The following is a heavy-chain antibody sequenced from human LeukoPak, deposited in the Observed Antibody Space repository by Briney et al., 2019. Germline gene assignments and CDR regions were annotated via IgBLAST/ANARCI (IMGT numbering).Heavy chain of an antibody. CDR3: AREVYCSSTSCYTGYFQH. D-gene: IGHD2-2*02. CDR2: IKQDGSEK. Sequence: GGSLRLSCAASGFTFSSYWMSWVRQAPGKGLEWVANIKQDGSEKYYVDSVKGRFTISRDNAKNSLYLQMNSLRAEDTAVYYCAREVYCSSTSCYTGYFQHWGQGALVTVSS. J-gene: IGHJ1*01. V-gene: IGHV3-7*01. CDR1: GFTFSSYW.